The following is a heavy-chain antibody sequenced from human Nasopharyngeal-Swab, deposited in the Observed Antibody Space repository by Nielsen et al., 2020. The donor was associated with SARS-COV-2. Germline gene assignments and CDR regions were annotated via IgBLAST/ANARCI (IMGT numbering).Heavy chain of an antibody. D-gene: IGHD2-2*01. CDR3: ARLYCSSTSCPDY. J-gene: IGHJ4*02. V-gene: IGHV4-34*01. Sequence: SETLPLTCAVYGGSFSGYYWSWIRQPPGKGLEWIGEINHRGSTNYNPSLKSRVTISLDTSKNQFSLKLSSVTAADTAVYYCARLYCSSTSCPDYWGQGTLVTVSS. CDR2: INHRGST. CDR1: GGSFSGYY.